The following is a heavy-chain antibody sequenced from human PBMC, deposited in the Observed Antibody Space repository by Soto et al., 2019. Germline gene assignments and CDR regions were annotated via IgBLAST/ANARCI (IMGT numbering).Heavy chain of an antibody. CDR3: ARQKYYDVLSGYSKNWFDP. Sequence: PSVTLSLTCTVSGVSISSGSYYWGWIRQPPGKGLEWIGSIYYSGSTYYNPSLKSRVTMSVDTSKNQFSLSLSSVTAADTAVYYCARQKYYDVLSGYSKNWFDPWGQGTLVTVSS. D-gene: IGHD3-3*01. J-gene: IGHJ5*02. V-gene: IGHV4-39*01. CDR1: GVSISSGSYY. CDR2: IYYSGST.